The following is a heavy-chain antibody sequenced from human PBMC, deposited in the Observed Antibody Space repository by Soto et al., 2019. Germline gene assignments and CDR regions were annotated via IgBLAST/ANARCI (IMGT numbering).Heavy chain of an antibody. Sequence: SXTLSLTCAVYGGSLSGYYWTWIRQPPGTGLEWIVEINHSGSTNYNPSLKSRVTISVDTSKNQFSLKLTSVTAADTAVYYCARDKITGLFDYWGQGTLVTVPQ. CDR2: INHSGST. J-gene: IGHJ4*02. CDR3: ARDKITGLFDY. CDR1: GGSLSGYY. V-gene: IGHV4-34*01. D-gene: IGHD2-8*02.